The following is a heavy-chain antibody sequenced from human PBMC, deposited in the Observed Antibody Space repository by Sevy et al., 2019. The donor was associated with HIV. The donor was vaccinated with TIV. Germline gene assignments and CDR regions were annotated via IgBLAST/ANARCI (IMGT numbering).Heavy chain of an antibody. CDR3: AKEVRLLWPVYYFDY. V-gene: IGHV3-23*01. J-gene: IGHJ4*02. CDR1: GFTFSSYA. D-gene: IGHD2-21*02. CDR2: ISGSGGST. Sequence: GGSLRLSCAASGFTFSSYAMSWVRQAPGKGLEWVSAISGSGGSTYYAHSVKGRFTISRDNSKNKLYLQMNSLRAEDTAVYYCAKEVRLLWPVYYFDYWGQGTLVTVSS.